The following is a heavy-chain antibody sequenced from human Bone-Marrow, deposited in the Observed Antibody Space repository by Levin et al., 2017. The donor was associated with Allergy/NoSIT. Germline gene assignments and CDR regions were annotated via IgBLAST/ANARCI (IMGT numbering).Heavy chain of an antibody. D-gene: IGHD4-17*01. V-gene: IGHV3-23*01. Sequence: QPGGSLRLSCAASGFTFSSYAMTWVRRAPGKGLEWVSTISGGGDSTYYADSVKGRFIISRDNSKNTLYLQMNSLTAEDTAIYYCATTTTVTIYYFDYWGQGTLVTVSS. J-gene: IGHJ4*02. CDR1: GFTFSSYA. CDR2: ISGGGDST. CDR3: ATTTTVTIYYFDY.